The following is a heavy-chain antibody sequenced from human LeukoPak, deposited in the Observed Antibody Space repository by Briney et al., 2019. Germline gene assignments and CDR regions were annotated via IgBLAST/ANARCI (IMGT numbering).Heavy chain of an antibody. D-gene: IGHD3-3*01. CDR2: ISGSGDST. CDR3: AKLAPSDDFWSGYLGWFDP. Sequence: GGSLRLSCAASGFTFSSYAMSWVRQAPGKGLEWVSAISGSGDSTYYAASVKGRFTISRDNAKNTLYLQMNSLRAEDTAVYYCAKLAPSDDFWSGYLGWFDPWGQGTLVTVSS. J-gene: IGHJ5*02. CDR1: GFTFSSYA. V-gene: IGHV3-23*01.